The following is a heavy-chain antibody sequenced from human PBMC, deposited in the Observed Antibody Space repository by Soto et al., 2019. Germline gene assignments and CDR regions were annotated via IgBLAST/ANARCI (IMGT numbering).Heavy chain of an antibody. Sequence: ASETLSLTCTVSGGSISSGDYYWSWIRQPPGKGLEWIGYIYYSGSTYYNPSLKSRVTISVDTSKNQFSLKLGSVTAADTAVYYCARVWGGSNYIGWFDPWGQGTLVTVSS. J-gene: IGHJ5*02. D-gene: IGHD4-4*01. V-gene: IGHV4-30-4*01. CDR3: ARVWGGSNYIGWFDP. CDR2: IYYSGST. CDR1: GGSISSGDYY.